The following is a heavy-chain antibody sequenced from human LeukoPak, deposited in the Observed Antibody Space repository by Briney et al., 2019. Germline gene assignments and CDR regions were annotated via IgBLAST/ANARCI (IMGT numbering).Heavy chain of an antibody. V-gene: IGHV3-21*01. CDR2: ISSSSSYI. Sequence: GGSLRLSWGASGFTFSSYSMNWVRQAPGKGLEWLSSISSSSSYIYYADSVKGRFTISRDNAKNSLYLQMNSLRAEDTAVYYCARGFRRTGIDYWGQGTLVTVSS. CDR1: GFTFSSYS. CDR3: ARGFRRTGIDY. D-gene: IGHD3-10*01. J-gene: IGHJ4*02.